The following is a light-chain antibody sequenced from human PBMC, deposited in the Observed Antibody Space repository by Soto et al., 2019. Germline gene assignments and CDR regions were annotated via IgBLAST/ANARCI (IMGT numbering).Light chain of an antibody. Sequence: QSALTQPPSVSGTPGQRVTISCSGSSSNTGSSDVYWYQQLPGAAPKLLIYKNSQRPSGVPDRFSGSKSGTSASLAISGLRSEDEADYHCATWDARLNGRGFGGGTKLTVL. CDR1: SSNTGSSD. CDR2: KNS. CDR3: ATWDARLNGRG. V-gene: IGLV1-47*01. J-gene: IGLJ3*02.